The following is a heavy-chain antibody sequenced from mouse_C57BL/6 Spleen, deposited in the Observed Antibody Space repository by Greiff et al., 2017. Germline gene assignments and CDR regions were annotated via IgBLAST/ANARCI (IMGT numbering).Heavy chain of an antibody. Sequence: VQLQQSGAELARPGASVKLSCKASGYTFTSYGISWVKQRTGQGLEWIGEIFPRSGNTYYNEKFKGKATLTADKSSSTAYMELRSLTSEDSAVYFCARSHYYYGRSGGYFDVWGTGTTVTVSS. CDR2: IFPRSGNT. J-gene: IGHJ1*03. D-gene: IGHD1-1*01. CDR1: GYTFTSYG. CDR3: ARSHYYYGRSGGYFDV. V-gene: IGHV1-81*01.